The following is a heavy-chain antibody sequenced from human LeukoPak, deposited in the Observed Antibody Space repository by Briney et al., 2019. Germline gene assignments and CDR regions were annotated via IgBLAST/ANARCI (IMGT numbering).Heavy chain of an antibody. V-gene: IGHV1-18*01. D-gene: IGHD3-22*01. J-gene: IGHJ4*02. Sequence: ASVKVSCKASGCTFTSYAMHWVRQAPGQRLEWMGWINAYNGNTNYAQKLQGRVTMTTDTSTSTAYMELRSLRSDDTAVYYCAREDPYYYPFDYWGQGTLVTVSS. CDR1: GCTFTSYA. CDR3: AREDPYYYPFDY. CDR2: INAYNGNT.